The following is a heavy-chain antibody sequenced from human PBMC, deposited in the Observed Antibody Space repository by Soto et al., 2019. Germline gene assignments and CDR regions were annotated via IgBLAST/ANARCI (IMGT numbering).Heavy chain of an antibody. D-gene: IGHD5-18*01. CDR2: ISSSGSTI. CDR1: GFTFSDYY. V-gene: IGHV3-11*01. J-gene: IGHJ3*02. Sequence: PGGSLRLSCAASGFTFSDYYMSWVRQAPGKGLEWVSYISSSGSTIYYADSVKGRFTISRDNAKNSLYLQMNSLRAEDTAVYYCASGYSYGQGAFDIWGQGTMVTVSS. CDR3: ASGYSYGQGAFDI.